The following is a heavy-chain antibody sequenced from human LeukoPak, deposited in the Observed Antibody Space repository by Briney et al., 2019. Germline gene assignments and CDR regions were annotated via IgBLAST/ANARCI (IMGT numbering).Heavy chain of an antibody. CDR2: INSSNSTK. CDR1: GFTISSYS. J-gene: IGHJ4*02. CDR3: ARAGTVYYDFWSGYYTSVYFDY. Sequence: QPSGTLSLTCAGSGFTISSYSMNWVGQGQGQGWKWVSYINSSNSTKYYADSVKGRFTISRDNAQNSLYLQMNSLRAEDKAVYYCARAGTVYYDFWSGYYTSVYFDYWGQGTLVTVSS. D-gene: IGHD3-3*01. V-gene: IGHV3-48*01.